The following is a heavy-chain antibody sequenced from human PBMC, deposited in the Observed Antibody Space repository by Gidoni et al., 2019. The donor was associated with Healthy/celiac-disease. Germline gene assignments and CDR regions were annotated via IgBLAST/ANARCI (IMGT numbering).Heavy chain of an antibody. J-gene: IGHJ4*02. V-gene: IGHV3-73*02. CDR3: TARITIFGVVTYY. CDR1: GFTFSGSA. D-gene: IGHD3-3*01. CDR2: IRSKANSYAT. Sequence: EVQLVESGGGLVQPGGSLKLSCAASGFTFSGSAMHWVRQASGKGLGWVGRIRSKANSYATAYAASVKGRFTISRDDSKNTAYLQMNSLKTEGTAVYYCTARITIFGVVTYYWGQGTLVTVSS.